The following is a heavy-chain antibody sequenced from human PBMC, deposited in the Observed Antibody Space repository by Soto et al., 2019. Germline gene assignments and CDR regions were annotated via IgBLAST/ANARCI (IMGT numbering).Heavy chain of an antibody. Sequence: GGSLRLSCAASGFTFSSYSMNWVRQAPGKGLEWVSSISSSSYIYYADSVKGRFTISRDNAKNSLYLQMNSLRAEDTAVYYCARDNYDGVGYCSGGSCQFDYWGQGTLVTVSS. D-gene: IGHD2-15*01. V-gene: IGHV3-21*01. CDR2: ISSSSYI. CDR1: GFTFSSYS. CDR3: ARDNYDGVGYCSGGSCQFDY. J-gene: IGHJ4*02.